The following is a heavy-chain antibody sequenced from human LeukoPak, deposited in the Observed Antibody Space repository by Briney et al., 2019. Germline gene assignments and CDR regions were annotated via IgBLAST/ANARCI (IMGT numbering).Heavy chain of an antibody. CDR2: ISSSSSYI. Sequence: GRSLRLSCAASGFTFSSYSMNWVRQAPGKGLEWVSSISSSSSYIYYADSVKGRFTISRDNAKNSLYLQMNSLRAEDTAVYYCARDRGGVYYYYYYMDVWGKGTTVTVSS. J-gene: IGHJ6*03. V-gene: IGHV3-21*01. CDR3: ARDRGGVYYYYYYMDV. CDR1: GFTFSSYS.